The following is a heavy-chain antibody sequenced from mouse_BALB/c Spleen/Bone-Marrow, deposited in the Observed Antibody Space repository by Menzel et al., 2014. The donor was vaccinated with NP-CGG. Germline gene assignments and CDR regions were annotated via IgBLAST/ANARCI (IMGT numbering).Heavy chain of an antibody. CDR2: ISSGSSTI. Sequence: EVMLVESGGGLVPPGGSRILSCAASGFAFSSFGMPWVRQAPEKGLVWVAYISSGSSTIYYADTLKGRFTIARDNPKNTLFLQMTSLRAEDTAMYYCARSRLRGYYFDYWGQGTTLTVSS. D-gene: IGHD3-2*02. J-gene: IGHJ2*01. CDR1: GFAFSSFG. CDR3: ARSRLRGYYFDY. V-gene: IGHV5-17*02.